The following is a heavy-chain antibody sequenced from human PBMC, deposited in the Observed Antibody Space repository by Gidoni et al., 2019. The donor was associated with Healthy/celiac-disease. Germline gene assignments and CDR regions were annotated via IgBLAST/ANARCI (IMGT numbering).Heavy chain of an antibody. CDR1: GFTFSDYY. D-gene: IGHD5-12*01. CDR2: ISSSGSTI. J-gene: IGHJ4*02. CDR3: ARVTRDGYNTPPGFDY. Sequence: QVQLVESGGGLVKPGGSLSLSCAASGFTFSDYYMSWIRQAPGKGLEWVSYISSSGSTIYYADSVKGRFTISRDNAKNSLYLQMNSLRAEDTAVYYCARVTRDGYNTPPGFDYWGQGTLVTVSS. V-gene: IGHV3-11*01.